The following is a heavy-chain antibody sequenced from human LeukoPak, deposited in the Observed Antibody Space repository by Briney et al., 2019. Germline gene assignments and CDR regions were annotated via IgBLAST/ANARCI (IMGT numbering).Heavy chain of an antibody. CDR3: ATRVVAATPGIDY. Sequence: GGSLRLSCAASGFTFSNAGMTWVRQAPGKGLEWVGRIKSKTDGVTTDYAAHVKGRFTISRDDSKNTLYLQMNSLKTGDTAVYYCATRVVAATPGIDYWGQGTLVTVSS. J-gene: IGHJ4*02. D-gene: IGHD2-15*01. CDR2: IKSKTDGVTT. V-gene: IGHV3-15*01. CDR1: GFTFSNAG.